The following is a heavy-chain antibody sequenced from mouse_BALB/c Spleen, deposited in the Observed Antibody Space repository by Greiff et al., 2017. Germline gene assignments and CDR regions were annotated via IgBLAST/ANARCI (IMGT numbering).Heavy chain of an antibody. V-gene: IGHV5-9-3*01. D-gene: IGHD1-1*01. CDR3: ASVVATYYAMDY. CDR2: ISSGGSYT. J-gene: IGHJ4*01. Sequence: EVKVEESGGGLVKPGGSLKLSCAASGFTFSSYAMSWVRQTPEKRLEWVATISSGGSYTYYPDSVKGRFTISRDNAKNTLYLQMSSLRSEDTAMYYCASVVATYYAMDYWGQGTSVTVSS. CDR1: GFTFSSYA.